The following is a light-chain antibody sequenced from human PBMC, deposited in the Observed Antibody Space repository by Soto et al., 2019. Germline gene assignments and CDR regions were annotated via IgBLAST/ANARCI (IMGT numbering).Light chain of an antibody. J-gene: IGKJ1*01. CDR3: QQHNNYIPT. Sequence: DIQMTQSPSTLSGSVGDRVTITCRASQTISSWLAWYQQKPGKAPKLLIYKASTLKSGVPSRFSGSGSGTEFTLAISSLQPDDFATYFCQQHNNYIPTFGQGTKVDIK. V-gene: IGKV1-5*03. CDR2: KAS. CDR1: QTISSW.